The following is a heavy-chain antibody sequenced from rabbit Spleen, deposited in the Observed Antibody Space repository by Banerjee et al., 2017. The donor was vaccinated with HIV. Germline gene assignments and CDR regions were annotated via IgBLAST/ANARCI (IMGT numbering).Heavy chain of an antibody. CDR2: IDTNDGDT. CDR3: ARDLTGVIGWNFGW. V-gene: IGHV1S45*01. D-gene: IGHD1-1*01. J-gene: IGHJ4*01. Sequence: QEQLVESGGGLVQPGGSLKLSCKASGFDFSTYSMSWVRQAPGKGLEWIACIDTNDGDTDYANWPKGRFTISKTSSTTVTLQMTSLTAADTATYFCARDLTGVIGWNFGWWGQGTLVTVS. CDR1: GFDFSTYS.